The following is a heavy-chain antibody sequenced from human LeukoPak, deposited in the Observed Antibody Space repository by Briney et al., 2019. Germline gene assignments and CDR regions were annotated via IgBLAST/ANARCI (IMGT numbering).Heavy chain of an antibody. Sequence: GGSLRLSCAASGFTVSTNYMSWVRQAPGKGLEWVSTTGLESVHTLCADSVQGRFTVSRDNSRNTLDLQMDNLTVDDTAIYYCVRGDDIGKHPTRAYYFDIWGQGTLVSVSS. CDR1: GFTVSTNY. CDR2: TGLESVHT. CDR3: VRGDDIGKHPTRAYYFDI. V-gene: IGHV3-53*01. J-gene: IGHJ4*02. D-gene: IGHD5-24*01.